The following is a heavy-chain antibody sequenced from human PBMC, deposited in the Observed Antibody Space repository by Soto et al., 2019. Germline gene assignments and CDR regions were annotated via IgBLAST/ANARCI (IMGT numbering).Heavy chain of an antibody. D-gene: IGHD4-4*01. CDR3: ARWSNYDWFDP. CDR2: IYYSGST. V-gene: IGHV4-59*06. J-gene: IGHJ5*02. CDR1: GGSISSYY. Sequence: SSETLSLTCTVSGGSISSYYWSWIRQHPGKGLEWIGYIYYSGSTYYNPSLKSRVTISVDTSKNQFSLKLSSVTAADTAVYYCARWSNYDWFDPWGQGTLVTVSS.